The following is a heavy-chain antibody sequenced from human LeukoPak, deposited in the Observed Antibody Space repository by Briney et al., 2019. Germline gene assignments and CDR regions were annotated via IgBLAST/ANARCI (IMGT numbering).Heavy chain of an antibody. D-gene: IGHD3-22*01. CDR2: IYTSGST. Sequence: ASETLSLTCTVSGGSISSYYWSWIRQPAGQGLESIGRIYTSGSTNYIPSLKSRVTMSVDTSKNQFSLKLTSVTAADTAVYYCARLVVITTFDWFDPWGQGTLVTVSS. CDR1: GGSISSYY. CDR3: ARLVVITTFDWFDP. V-gene: IGHV4-4*07. J-gene: IGHJ5*02.